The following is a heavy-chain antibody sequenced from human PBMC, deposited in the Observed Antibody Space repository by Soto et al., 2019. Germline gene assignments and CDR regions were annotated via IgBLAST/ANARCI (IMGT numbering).Heavy chain of an antibody. CDR2: IYYSGTT. Sequence: QVQLQESGPGLVKPSQTLSLTCTVSGDSISSGGYYWSWIRQHPGKGLEWIGYIYYSGTTYYNPSLASRVSISADTSENQFSLTVKSVTVADTAVYYCASTYYTGDSGPYDYWGQGTLVTVSS. CDR3: ASTYYTGDSGPYDY. CDR1: GDSISSGGYY. V-gene: IGHV4-31*03. D-gene: IGHD1-26*01. J-gene: IGHJ4*02.